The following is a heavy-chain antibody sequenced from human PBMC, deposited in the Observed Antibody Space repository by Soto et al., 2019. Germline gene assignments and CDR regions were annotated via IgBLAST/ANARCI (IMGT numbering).Heavy chain of an antibody. V-gene: IGHV1-69*01. CDR1: GGTFSSYA. J-gene: IGHJ6*02. CDR3: SRASAIAAAGDYYYDMDV. CDR2: IIPIFGTA. D-gene: IGHD6-13*01. Sequence: QVQLVQSGAEVKKPGSSVKVSCKASGGTFSSYAISWVRQAPGQGLEWMGGIIPIFGTANYAQKFKGRVTITADESTSTAYMELRSLRSEDTAVYYCSRASAIAAAGDYYYDMDVWGQGTTVTVSS.